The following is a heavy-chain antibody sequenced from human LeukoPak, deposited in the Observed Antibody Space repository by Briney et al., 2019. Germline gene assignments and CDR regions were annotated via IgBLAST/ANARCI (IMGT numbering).Heavy chain of an antibody. CDR3: AREPYYDSSGYSPDY. D-gene: IGHD3-22*01. CDR2: IKEDGSEK. Sequence: PGGSLRLSCAASGFTFRNYWMRWVRQAPGKGLEWVANIKEDGSEKYYVDSVKGRFTISRDNAKNSLYLHMNSLGAEDTALYYCAREPYYDSSGYSPDYWGQGTLVTVSS. CDR1: GFTFRNYW. V-gene: IGHV3-7*01. J-gene: IGHJ4*02.